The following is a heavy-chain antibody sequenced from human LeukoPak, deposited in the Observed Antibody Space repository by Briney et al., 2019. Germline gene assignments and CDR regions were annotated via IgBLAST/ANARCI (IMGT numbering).Heavy chain of an antibody. Sequence: GGSLRLSCAASGFTFDDYGMSWVRQAPGKGLEWVSDINWDGGSTGYADSVKGRFTISRDNVKNSLYLQMNSLRAEDTALFHCARLGCSGTSCYFDYWGQGTLVTVSS. V-gene: IGHV3-20*01. D-gene: IGHD2-2*01. CDR3: ARLGCSGTSCYFDY. J-gene: IGHJ4*02. CDR1: GFTFDDYG. CDR2: INWDGGST.